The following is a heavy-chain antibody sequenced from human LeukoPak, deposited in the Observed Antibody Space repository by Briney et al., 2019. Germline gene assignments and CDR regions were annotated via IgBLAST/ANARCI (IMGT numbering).Heavy chain of an antibody. J-gene: IGHJ6*02. V-gene: IGHV3-66*01. CDR1: GFTFSSYS. CDR3: ARTAGPNYYYYGMDV. CDR2: IYSGGST. Sequence: PGGSLRLSCAASGFTFSSYSMNWVREAPGKGLGWVSVIYSGGSTYYADSVKGRFTISRDNSKNTLYLQMNSLRAEDTAVYYCARTAGPNYYYYGMDVWGQGTTVTVSS.